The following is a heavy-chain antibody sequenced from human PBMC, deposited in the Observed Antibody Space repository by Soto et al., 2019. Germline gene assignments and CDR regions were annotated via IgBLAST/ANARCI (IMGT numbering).Heavy chain of an antibody. V-gene: IGHV3-23*01. Sequence: PGGSLRLSCAASGFTFSNYAMNWVRQAPGKGLEWVSTISGRGGSTYYADSVKGRFTISRDNSKNILYLQMNSLRAEDTAVYYCAKATMTLVVIRLDSWGHGTLVTVSS. CDR3: AKATMTLVVIRLDS. CDR1: GFTFSNYA. CDR2: ISGRGGST. J-gene: IGHJ5*01. D-gene: IGHD3-22*01.